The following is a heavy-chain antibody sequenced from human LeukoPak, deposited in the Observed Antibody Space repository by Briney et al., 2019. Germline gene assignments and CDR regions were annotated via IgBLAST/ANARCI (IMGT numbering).Heavy chain of an antibody. CDR2: ISYDGSNK. D-gene: IGHD1-1*01. Sequence: GGSLRLSCAASGFTFSSYAMHWVRQAPGKGLAWVVVISYDGSNKYYADSVKGRFTISRDNSENTLYLQMNSLRAEDTAVYYCARGLYNWNDGYYFDYWGQGTLVTVSS. CDR3: ARGLYNWNDGYYFDY. CDR1: GFTFSSYA. J-gene: IGHJ4*02. V-gene: IGHV3-30*04.